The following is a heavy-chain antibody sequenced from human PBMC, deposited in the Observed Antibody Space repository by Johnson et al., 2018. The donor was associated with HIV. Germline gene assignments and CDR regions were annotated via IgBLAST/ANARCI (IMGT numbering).Heavy chain of an antibody. CDR1: GFTFSNAW. CDR3: AKDQHIVVVTADDAFDI. V-gene: IGHV3-15*01. CDR2: IKSNTDGGRT. D-gene: IGHD2-21*02. Sequence: VQLVESGGGLVQPGGSLRLSCAASGFTFSNAWMSWVRQAPGKGLEWVGRIKSNTDGGRTDYADSVKSRFTISSDNSKNTLYLQMNSLRAEDTAVYYCAKDQHIVVVTADDAFDIWGQGTMVTVSS. J-gene: IGHJ3*02.